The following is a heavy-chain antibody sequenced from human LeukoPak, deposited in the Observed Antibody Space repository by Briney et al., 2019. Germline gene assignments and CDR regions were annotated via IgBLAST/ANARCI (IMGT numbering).Heavy chain of an antibody. Sequence: GASVKVSCKASGYTFTSYDINWVRQVPGHGLEWLGWMNPNSGNTGYAQKFQGRVAMTRDSSIGTAYLELSSLSSDDTAVYYCVRGDNVVSTAMLLLRYWGRGTLVAVSS. V-gene: IGHV1-8*02. CDR3: VRGDNVVSTAMLLLRY. J-gene: IGHJ1*01. CDR2: MNPNSGNT. CDR1: GYTFTSYD. D-gene: IGHD2-21*02.